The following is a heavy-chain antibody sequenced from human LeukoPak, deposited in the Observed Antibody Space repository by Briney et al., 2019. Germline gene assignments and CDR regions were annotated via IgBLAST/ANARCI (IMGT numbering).Heavy chain of an antibody. D-gene: IGHD1-26*01. CDR1: GLTFSMPP. J-gene: IGHJ2*01. CDR2: IQNDGNSK. Sequence: GGSLRLSCAASGLTFSMPPMDWVRQAPGKGLEWVAFIQNDGNSKNYADSVKGRFTISRDNAKNSLFLQMNSLRAEDTAVYYCVRWIASGSGIYWYFDVWGRGTLVTVSS. CDR3: VRWIASGSGIYWYFDV. V-gene: IGHV3-33*05.